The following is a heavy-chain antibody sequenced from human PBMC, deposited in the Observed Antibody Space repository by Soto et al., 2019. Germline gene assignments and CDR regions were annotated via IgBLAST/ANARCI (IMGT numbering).Heavy chain of an antibody. J-gene: IGHJ6*02. Sequence: GASAKVSCKDFGFTFTSSAVQWVRQARGQLLECIGWIVVGSGNTNYAQKFQERVTITRDMSTSPAYMELSSLRSEDTAVYYCAGGRITGTRYSYCGMNVWGQGTTDIDYS. D-gene: IGHD1-20*01. CDR3: AGGRITGTRYSYCGMNV. CDR2: IVVGSGNT. CDR1: GFTFTSSA. V-gene: IGHV1-58*01.